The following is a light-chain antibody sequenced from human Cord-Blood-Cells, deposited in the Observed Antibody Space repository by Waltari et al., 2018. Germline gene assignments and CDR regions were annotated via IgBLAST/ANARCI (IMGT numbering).Light chain of an antibody. V-gene: IGLV2-23*02. Sequence: QSALTQPASVSGSPGQSITISCTVTSSDVGSYNLFSWYQQHPGKAPKLMIYEVSKRPSGGSNRFSGSKSGNTASLTISGLQSEDEADYYCCSYAGSSTLVFGGGTKLTVL. CDR1: SSDVGSYNL. CDR2: EVS. CDR3: CSYAGSSTLV. J-gene: IGLJ2*01.